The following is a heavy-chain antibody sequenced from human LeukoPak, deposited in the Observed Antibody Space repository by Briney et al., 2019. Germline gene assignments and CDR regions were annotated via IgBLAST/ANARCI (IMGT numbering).Heavy chain of an antibody. D-gene: IGHD3-22*01. CDR3: ARAFYDSSGHYAHFDY. J-gene: IGHJ4*02. CDR2: ISPSGTAI. Sequence: GGSLRLSCEASGFTFSDYYMSWIRQVPGKGLEWLLYISPSGTAIYYADSVKGRFTISRDNAKNSLYLQMNSLRAEDTAVYYCARAFYDSSGHYAHFDYWGQGTLVTVSS. CDR1: GFTFSDYY. V-gene: IGHV3-11*04.